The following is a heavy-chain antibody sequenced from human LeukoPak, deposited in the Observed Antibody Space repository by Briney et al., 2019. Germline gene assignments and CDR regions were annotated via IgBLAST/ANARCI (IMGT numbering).Heavy chain of an antibody. J-gene: IGHJ4*02. CDR3: AEDPGFNSAL. V-gene: IGHV3-21*01. Sequence: PGGSLRLSCAASGFTFSSYSMNWVRQAPGKGLESVSSISSSSSYIYYADSVKGRFTISRDNAKNSLYLQMNSLRAEDTAVYYCAEDPGFNSALWGRGTLVTVSS. CDR2: ISSSSSYI. D-gene: IGHD6-25*01. CDR1: GFTFSSYS.